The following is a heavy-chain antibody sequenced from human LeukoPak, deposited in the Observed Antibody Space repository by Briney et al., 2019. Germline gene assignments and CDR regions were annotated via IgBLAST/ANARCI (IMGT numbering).Heavy chain of an antibody. CDR3: ARGPPPYPLTISN. CDR1: GGSFCGSY. CDR2: INHSGST. D-gene: IGHD3-9*01. J-gene: IGHJ4*02. V-gene: IGHV4-34*01. Sequence: PSETLSLTCAVYGGSFCGSYWSWIRQPPGKGLEWIGEINHSGSTNYNPSLKSRVTISVDTSKNQFSLKLSSVTAADTAVYYCARGPPPYPLTISNWGQGTLVTVSS.